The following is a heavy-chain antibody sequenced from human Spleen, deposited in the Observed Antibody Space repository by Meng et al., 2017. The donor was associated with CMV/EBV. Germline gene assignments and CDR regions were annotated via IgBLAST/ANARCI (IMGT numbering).Heavy chain of an antibody. CDR3: ARGRVLRFLEWLSLPELYYYYGMDV. V-gene: IGHV4-34*01. CDR2: IYYSGST. J-gene: IGHJ6*02. CDR1: GGSFSGYY. Sequence: GSLRLSCAVYGGSFSGYYWSWIRQPPGKGLEWIGSIYYSGSTYYNPSLKSRVTISVDTSKNQFSLKLSSVTAADTAVYYCARGRVLRFLEWLSLPELYYYYGMDVWGQGTTVTVSS. D-gene: IGHD3-3*01.